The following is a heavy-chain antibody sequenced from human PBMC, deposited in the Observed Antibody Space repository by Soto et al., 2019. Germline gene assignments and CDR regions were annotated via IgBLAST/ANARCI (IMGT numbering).Heavy chain of an antibody. V-gene: IGHV1-46*03. D-gene: IGHD3-9*01. Sequence: QVQLVQSGAEVKKPGASVKVSCKASGYTFTSYYMHWVRQAPGQGLEWMGIINPSGGSTSYAQKFQGRVTMTRDTSTSTVYMELSNLRSDDTAVYYCARGALVGWFDPWGQGTLVTVSS. CDR3: ARGALVGWFDP. CDR2: INPSGGST. CDR1: GYTFTSYY. J-gene: IGHJ5*02.